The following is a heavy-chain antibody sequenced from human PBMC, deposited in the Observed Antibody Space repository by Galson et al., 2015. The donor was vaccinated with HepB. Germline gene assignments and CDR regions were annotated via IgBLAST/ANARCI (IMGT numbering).Heavy chain of an antibody. D-gene: IGHD3-10*01. CDR3: ARDGTFYYYGSGSYSYYYYGMDV. CDR1: GYTFTSYH. J-gene: IGHJ6*02. Sequence: SVKVSCKESGYTFTSYHMHWVRQAPGQGLEWMGIINPSGGSTSYAQKLQGRVTMTRDTSTSTVYMELSSLRSEDTAVYYCARDGTFYYYGSGSYSYYYYGMDVWGQGTTVTVSS. CDR2: INPSGGST. V-gene: IGHV1-46*04.